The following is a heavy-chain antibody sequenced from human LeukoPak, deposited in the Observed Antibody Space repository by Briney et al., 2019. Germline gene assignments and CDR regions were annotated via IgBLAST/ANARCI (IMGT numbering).Heavy chain of an antibody. CDR1: GFTFSSYW. Sequence: GGSLRLSCAASGFTFSSYWMSWVRQAPGKGLQWVANIKQDGSEKYYVDSVKGRFTISRDDAKNSLYLQMNSLRAEDTAAYYCARDYKHDYDLGYWGQGTLVTVSS. D-gene: IGHD3-3*01. V-gene: IGHV3-7*01. CDR3: ARDYKHDYDLGY. J-gene: IGHJ4*02. CDR2: IKQDGSEK.